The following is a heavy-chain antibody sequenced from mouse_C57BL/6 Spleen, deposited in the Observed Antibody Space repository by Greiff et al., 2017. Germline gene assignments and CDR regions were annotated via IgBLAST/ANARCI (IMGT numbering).Heavy chain of an antibody. CDR1: GYTFTDYY. V-gene: IGHV1-26*01. J-gene: IGHJ1*03. CDR3: ARPHYYGSSHWYFDV. Sequence: EVQLQQSGPELVKPGASVKISCKASGYTFTDYYMNWVKQSHGKSLEWSGDINPNNGGTSYNQKFKGKATLTVDKSSSTAYMELRSLTSEDSAVYYCARPHYYGSSHWYFDVWGTGTTVTVSS. CDR2: INPNNGGT. D-gene: IGHD1-1*01.